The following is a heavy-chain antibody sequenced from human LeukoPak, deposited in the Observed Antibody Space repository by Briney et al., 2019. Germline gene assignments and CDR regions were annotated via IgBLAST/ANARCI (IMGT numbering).Heavy chain of an antibody. CDR2: IYPGDSDT. CDR3: ARQLGIAAAGSGY. D-gene: IGHD6-13*01. J-gene: IGHJ4*02. Sequence: GDSLKISCKGSGYTFTTYWIAWVRQMPGKGLEWMGIIYPGDSDTRYSPSFQGQVTISADKSINTAYLQWSSLKASDTAMYYCARQLGIAAAGSGYWGQGTQVTVSS. CDR1: GYTFTTYW. V-gene: IGHV5-51*01.